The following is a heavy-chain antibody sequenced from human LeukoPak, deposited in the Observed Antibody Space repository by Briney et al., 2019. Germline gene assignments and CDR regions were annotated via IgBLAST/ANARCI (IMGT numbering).Heavy chain of an antibody. CDR3: ARNVVRYGSGSYYWIPQDY. J-gene: IGHJ4*02. CDR2: IIPIFGTA. V-gene: IGHV1-69*13. CDR1: GGTFSSYA. Sequence: GASVKVSCKASGGTFSSYAISWVRQAPGQGLEWMGGIIPIFGTANYAQKFQGRVTITADESTSTAYMELSSLRSEDTAVYYCARNVVRYGSGSYYWIPQDYWGQGTLVTVSS. D-gene: IGHD3-10*01.